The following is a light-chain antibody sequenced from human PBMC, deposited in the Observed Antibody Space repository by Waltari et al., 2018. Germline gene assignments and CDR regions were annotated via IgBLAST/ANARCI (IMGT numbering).Light chain of an antibody. J-gene: IGKJ4*01. CDR3: QLRTNWPPGLT. CDR1: QSAGDY. V-gene: IGKV3-11*01. CDR2: DAT. Sequence: EIVLTQSPVTLSFNPGERATLSCRASQSAGDYLAWYQQKPGQPPRLLIYDATIRAPGFPARFSGSGSGTDFTLTISGLEPEDFAVYFCQLRTNWPPGLTFGGGTKVEIK.